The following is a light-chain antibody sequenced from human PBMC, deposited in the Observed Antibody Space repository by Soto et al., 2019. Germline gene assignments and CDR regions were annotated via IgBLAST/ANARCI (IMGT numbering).Light chain of an antibody. J-gene: IGKJ3*01. V-gene: IGKV3-20*01. CDR3: QQYSTSFT. CDR1: QSVAGNY. CDR2: GAT. Sequence: IVLTQTPGTLSLSPGDRATLSCGASQSVAGNYLAWYQQKPGQAPRLLISGATTRASGIPGRFSGSASGTSVTLTISRLEPEDCAVDYCQQYSTSFTFGSGTIVDI.